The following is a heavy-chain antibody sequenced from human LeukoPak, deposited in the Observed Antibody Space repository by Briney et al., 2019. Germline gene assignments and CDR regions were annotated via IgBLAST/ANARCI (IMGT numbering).Heavy chain of an antibody. V-gene: IGHV2-5*02. CDR1: GVSLSTSGVG. D-gene: IGHD6-19*01. CDR2: IYWDDDK. CDR3: ARAVGWPNYYDMDV. Sequence: KESGPTLVKPTQTLTLTCSLSGVSLSTSGVGVGWIRQPPGEALEWLALIYWDDDKRYSPSLKGRLTITKDTSKKQVVLTMTNMDPVDTATYYCARAVGWPNYYDMDVWGQGTTVTVS. J-gene: IGHJ6*02.